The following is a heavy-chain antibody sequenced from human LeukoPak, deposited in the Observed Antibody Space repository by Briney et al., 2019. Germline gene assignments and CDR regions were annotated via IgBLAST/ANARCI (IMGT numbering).Heavy chain of an antibody. D-gene: IGHD4-17*01. CDR2: INPNSGGT. CDR1: GYTFTGYY. Sequence: GASVKVSCTASGYTFTGYYMHWVRQAPGQGLEWMGWINPNSGGTNYAQKFQGRVTMTRDTSISTAYMELSRLRSDDTAVYYCARVYSRVRGDYHASGYWGQGTLVTVSS. J-gene: IGHJ4*02. CDR3: ARVYSRVRGDYHASGY. V-gene: IGHV1-2*02.